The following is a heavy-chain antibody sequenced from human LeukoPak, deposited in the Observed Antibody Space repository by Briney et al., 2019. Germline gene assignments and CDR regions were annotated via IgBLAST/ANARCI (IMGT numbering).Heavy chain of an antibody. D-gene: IGHD5-18*01. J-gene: IGHJ6*03. CDR3: ARVQLWLDYYYYYYYMDV. V-gene: IGHV3-74*03. CDR2: MNNYGSST. Sequence: LPGGSLRLSCAASGFPFSSYWMHWVRHAPGKGLVWVSRMNNYGSSTMYADSVKGRFTISRDNAKNSLYLQMNSLRVEDTAVYYCARVQLWLDYYYYYYYMDVWGKGTTVTVSS. CDR1: GFPFSSYW.